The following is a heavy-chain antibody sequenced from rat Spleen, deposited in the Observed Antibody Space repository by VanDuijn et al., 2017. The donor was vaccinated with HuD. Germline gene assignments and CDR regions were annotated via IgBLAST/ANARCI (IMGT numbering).Heavy chain of an antibody. J-gene: IGHJ4*01. Sequence: EVQLVESGGGLVQPGRSLKLSCVASGFTFNNYWMTWIRQTPTKGLEWVALISTGGDYTFYRDSVKGRFTISRDNAKNTQYLQMDSLRSEDTATYYCARHNSGYGVMDAWGQGASVTVSS. D-gene: IGHD4-3*01. V-gene: IGHV5S14*01. CDR1: GFTFNNYW. CDR2: ISTGGDYT. CDR3: ARHNSGYGVMDA.